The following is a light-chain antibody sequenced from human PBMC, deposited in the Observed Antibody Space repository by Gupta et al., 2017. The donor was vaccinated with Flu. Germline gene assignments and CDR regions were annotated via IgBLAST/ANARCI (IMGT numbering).Light chain of an antibody. CDR2: WAS. V-gene: IGKV4-1*01. J-gene: IGKJ1*01. CDR1: QSVLYSSNSKNY. CDR3: QQYDSAPPWT. Sequence: LVERATINCKSSQSVLYSSNSKNYLAWYQQKPRQPPKLLIYWASTRESGVPDRFSGSGYGTDFTLTISSRQAEDVAVYYCQQYDSAPPWTFGQGTKVEIK.